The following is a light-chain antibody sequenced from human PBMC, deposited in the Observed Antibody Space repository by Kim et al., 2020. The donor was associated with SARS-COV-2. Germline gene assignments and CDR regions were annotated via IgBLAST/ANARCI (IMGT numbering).Light chain of an antibody. J-gene: IGLJ3*02. Sequence: QSALTQPASVSASPGQSITISCTGTSSDVGSYNLVSSYQQLPGTAPKLVIYEVNRRPSGVSTRFSGSKSDNTASRTISGLQAEDEASYCCCTYAGGKTLDWMFGGGTKVTVL. V-gene: IGLV2-23*02. CDR1: SSDVGSYNL. CDR3: CTYAGGKTLDWM. CDR2: EVN.